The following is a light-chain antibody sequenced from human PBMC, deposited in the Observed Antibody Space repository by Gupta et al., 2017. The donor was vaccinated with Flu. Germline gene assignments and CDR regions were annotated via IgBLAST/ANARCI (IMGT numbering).Light chain of an antibody. Sequence: DIQMTQSPSSVSASVGDRVIITCRTSQSINNRLAWFQQKPGKAPKLLIYDAFSLQSGVPSRFSGSGSGTDFTRTIDTLQPEDFATYYCQLSETIPCTFGDGTKVDIK. V-gene: IGKV1-12*01. CDR1: QSINNR. CDR3: QLSETIPCT. CDR2: DAF. J-gene: IGKJ3*01.